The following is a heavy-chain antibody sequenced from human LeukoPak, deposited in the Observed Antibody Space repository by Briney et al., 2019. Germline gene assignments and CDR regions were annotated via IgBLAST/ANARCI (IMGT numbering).Heavy chain of an antibody. D-gene: IGHD3-10*01. CDR2: ITANGGGT. CDR1: GFTFSSYA. Sequence: PGGSLRLSCAASGFTFSSYAMSWVRQAPGKGLEWVSSITANGGGTYYADSVKGRFSTSRDNSRNTLYLQVTSLRAEDTAVYYCAKLTSDTMVRGVTTDYWGQGTLVTVSS. V-gene: IGHV3-23*01. CDR3: AKLTSDTMVRGVTTDY. J-gene: IGHJ4*02.